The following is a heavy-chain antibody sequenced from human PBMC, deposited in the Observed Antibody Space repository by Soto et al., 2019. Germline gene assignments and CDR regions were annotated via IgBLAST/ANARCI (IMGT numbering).Heavy chain of an antibody. V-gene: IGHV3-74*02. D-gene: IGHD3-3*01. Sequence: EVQLEESGGDLVQPGGSLRLSCAASGITFSSYWMHWVRQAPGKGLVWVSRVKTDGSTYYADSVKGRFTIFRDNAKSTLYLQMSSLTFEDTAVYYCARAIRGHYAFDVWSQGTMVTVSS. CDR2: VKTDGST. CDR1: GITFSSYW. J-gene: IGHJ3*01. CDR3: ARAIRGHYAFDV.